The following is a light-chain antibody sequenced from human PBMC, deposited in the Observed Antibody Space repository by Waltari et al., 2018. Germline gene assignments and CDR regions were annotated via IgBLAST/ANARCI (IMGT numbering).Light chain of an antibody. Sequence: TVVTQSPATLSVSPGERASLSCRTSQTIGLSLAWYQQKPGQAPRPLRFHASTRATGIPARFSSSGSESEFTLTISSLQSEDVAVYYCQQYNNWPPGTFGQGTRVEI. CDR3: QQYNNWPPGT. J-gene: IGKJ1*01. V-gene: IGKV3-15*01. CDR1: QTIGLS. CDR2: HAS.